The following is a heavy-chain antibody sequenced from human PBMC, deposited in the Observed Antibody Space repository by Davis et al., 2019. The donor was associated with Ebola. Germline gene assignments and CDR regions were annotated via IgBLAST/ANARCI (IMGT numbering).Heavy chain of an antibody. CDR1: GFTFSSYS. CDR3: ARGPGQQLYPDAFDI. D-gene: IGHD6-13*01. CDR2: ISSSSSYI. V-gene: IGHV3-21*04. Sequence: GESLKISCAASGFTFSSYSMNWVRQAPGKGLEWVSSISSSSSYIYYADSVKGRFTISRDNSKNTLYLQMNSLRAEDTAVYYCARGPGQQLYPDAFDIWGQGTMVTVSS. J-gene: IGHJ3*02.